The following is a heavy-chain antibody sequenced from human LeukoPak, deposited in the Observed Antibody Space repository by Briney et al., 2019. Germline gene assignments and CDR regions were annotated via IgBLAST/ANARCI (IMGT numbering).Heavy chain of an antibody. CDR3: AKAGSIAAAGYFDY. D-gene: IGHD6-13*01. Sequence: GGSLRLSCAASGFTFSSYWMSWVRQAPGKGLEWVAVISYDGSNKYYADSVKGRFTISRDNSKNTLYLQMNSLRAEDTAVYYCAKAGSIAAAGYFDYWGQGTLVTVSS. J-gene: IGHJ4*02. CDR1: GFTFSSYW. V-gene: IGHV3-30*18. CDR2: ISYDGSNK.